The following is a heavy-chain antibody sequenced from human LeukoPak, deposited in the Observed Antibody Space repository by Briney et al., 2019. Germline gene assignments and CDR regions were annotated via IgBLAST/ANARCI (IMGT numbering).Heavy chain of an antibody. CDR1: GFTFSSYG. D-gene: IGHD2-2*01. J-gene: IGHJ6*03. CDR3: AKDLEYCSSTSCSAYYYYYMDV. Sequence: GGSLRLSCAASGFTFSSYGMHWVRQAPGKGLEWVAFIRYDGSNKYYADSVKGRFTITRDNSKNTLYLQMNSLRAEDTAVYYCAKDLEYCSSTSCSAYYYYYMDVWGKGTTVTVSS. V-gene: IGHV3-30*02. CDR2: IRYDGSNK.